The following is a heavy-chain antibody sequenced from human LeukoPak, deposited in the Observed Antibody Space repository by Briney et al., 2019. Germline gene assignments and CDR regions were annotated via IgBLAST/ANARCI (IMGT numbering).Heavy chain of an antibody. Sequence: GRSLGLSWAASGFTFDDYAMHWVRQAPGKGLEWVSGNSWNSGSIGYADSVKGRFTISRDNAKNSLYLQMNSLRAEDTALYYCAKPPTYYYDSSGFAFHIWGQGTMVTVSS. D-gene: IGHD3-22*01. J-gene: IGHJ3*02. V-gene: IGHV3-9*01. CDR3: AKPPTYYYDSSGFAFHI. CDR2: NSWNSGSI. CDR1: GFTFDDYA.